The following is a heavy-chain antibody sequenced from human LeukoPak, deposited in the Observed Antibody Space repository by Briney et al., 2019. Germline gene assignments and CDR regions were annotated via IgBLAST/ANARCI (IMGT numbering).Heavy chain of an antibody. CDR3: ARGGYVWGSYRHFDY. CDR2: INHSGST. J-gene: IGHJ4*02. CDR1: GGSFSGYY. Sequence: SETLSLTCAVYGGSFSGYYWSWIRQPPGKGLEWIGEINHSGSTNYNPFLKSRVTISVDTSKNQFSLKLSSVTAADTAVYYCARGGYVWGSYRHFDYWGQGTLVTVSS. D-gene: IGHD3-16*02. V-gene: IGHV4-34*01.